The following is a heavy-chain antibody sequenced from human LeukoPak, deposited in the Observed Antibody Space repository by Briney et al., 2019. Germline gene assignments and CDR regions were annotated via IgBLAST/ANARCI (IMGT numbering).Heavy chain of an antibody. CDR3: ARDRSGSPEGDAFDI. J-gene: IGHJ3*02. CDR2: ISYDGSNK. Sequence: GSLELSCSTSGFTFSSYAMQWVRQAPSKGLEWVAVISYDGSNKYYADSVKGRFTISRDNSKNTLYLQMNSLRAEDTAVYYCARDRSGSPEGDAFDIWGQGTMVTVSS. CDR1: GFTFSSYA. D-gene: IGHD1-26*01. V-gene: IGHV3-30-3*01.